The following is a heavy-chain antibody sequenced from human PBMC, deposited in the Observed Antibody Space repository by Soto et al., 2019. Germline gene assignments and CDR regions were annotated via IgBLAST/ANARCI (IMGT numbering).Heavy chain of an antibody. Sequence: GESLKISCKGSGYSFTSYWIGWVRQMPGKGLEWMGIIYPGDSDTRYSPSFQGQVTISADKSISTAYLQWSSLEASDTAMYYCARTAYSYGFSDYYYGMDVWGQGTTVTVSS. CDR2: IYPGDSDT. CDR3: ARTAYSYGFSDYYYGMDV. J-gene: IGHJ6*02. D-gene: IGHD5-18*01. CDR1: GYSFTSYW. V-gene: IGHV5-51*01.